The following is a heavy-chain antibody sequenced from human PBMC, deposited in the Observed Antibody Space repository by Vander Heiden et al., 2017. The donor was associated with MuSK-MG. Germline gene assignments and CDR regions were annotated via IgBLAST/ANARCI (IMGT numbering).Heavy chain of an antibody. CDR1: GFNFDDYA. Sequence: EVQLVESGGGVVQPGGSLRLSCEASGFNFDDYAMNWVRQAPGKGLEWISFINWNGGNTYSADSVKGRFTISRDNRRNSLYLQMDSLRADDTAFYYCARDMGADCGSESGCYAFDYWGQGTLVSVSS. CDR3: ARDMGADCGSESGCYAFDY. CDR2: INWNGGNT. J-gene: IGHJ4*02. D-gene: IGHD2-21*01. V-gene: IGHV3-43D*03.